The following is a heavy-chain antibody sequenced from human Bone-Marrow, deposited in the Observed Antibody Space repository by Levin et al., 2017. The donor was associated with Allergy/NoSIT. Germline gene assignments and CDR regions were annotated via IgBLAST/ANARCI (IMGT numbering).Heavy chain of an antibody. CDR2: INNNGRT. CDR3: ARLRGGIQLWQS. CDR1: GDSISSISDY. J-gene: IGHJ5*02. V-gene: IGHV4-39*01. Sequence: GSLRLSCTVSGDSISSISDYWGWIRQPPGKGLEWIGTINNNGRTFYNPSLKSRVTVSVATSENQLSLTLTSGTAADTAVYYCARLRGGIQLWQSWGQGTLVTVSS. D-gene: IGHD5-18*01.